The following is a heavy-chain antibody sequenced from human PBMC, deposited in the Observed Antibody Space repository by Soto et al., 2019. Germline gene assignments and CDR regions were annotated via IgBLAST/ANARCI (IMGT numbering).Heavy chain of an antibody. CDR2: IYWDDDK. D-gene: IGHD6-19*01. V-gene: IGHV2-5*02. Sequence: QITLKESGPTLVKPTQTLTLTCTFSGFSLSTSGVGVGWIRQPPGKALEWLALIYWDDDKRYSPSLKSRLTITKDTTKNQVVLTMTNMDPVDTATYYCARMRGIAVAGTLAFDIWGQGTMVTVSS. J-gene: IGHJ3*02. CDR3: ARMRGIAVAGTLAFDI. CDR1: GFSLSTSGVG.